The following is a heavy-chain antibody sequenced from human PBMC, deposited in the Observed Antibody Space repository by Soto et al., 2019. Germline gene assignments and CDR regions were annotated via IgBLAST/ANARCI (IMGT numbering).Heavy chain of an antibody. CDR2: THHSGST. D-gene: IGHD3-16*01. V-gene: IGHV4-31*03. Sequence: TQSLTCTVSGASISSGGYYWNWFRQHPGKGLEWLGHTHHSGSTYYNPTLESRVIISVDTSNNQFSLKLRSVTAADTAVYYCARFRGSPYAPDYFDYWGQGTLVTVSS. CDR1: GASISSGGYY. CDR3: ARFRGSPYAPDYFDY. J-gene: IGHJ4*02.